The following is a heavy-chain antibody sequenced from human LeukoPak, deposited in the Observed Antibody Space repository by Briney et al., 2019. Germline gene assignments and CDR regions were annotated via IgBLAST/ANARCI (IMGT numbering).Heavy chain of an antibody. D-gene: IGHD1-26*01. V-gene: IGHV3-43*02. Sequence: PGGSLRLSCAASGFTFDDYAMHWVRQSPGKGLEWVSLISGDGGSTYYADSVKGRFTISRDNSKNSLYLQMNSLRAEDTAVYYCARREGGPSGYWGQGTLVTVSS. CDR3: ARREGGPSGY. CDR1: GFTFDDYA. CDR2: ISGDGGST. J-gene: IGHJ4*02.